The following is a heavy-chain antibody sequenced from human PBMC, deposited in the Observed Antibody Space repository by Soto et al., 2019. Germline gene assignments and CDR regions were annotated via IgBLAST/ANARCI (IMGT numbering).Heavy chain of an antibody. V-gene: IGHV1-2*04. J-gene: IGHJ4*02. CDR2: INPNSGGT. Sequence: ASVKVSCKASGYTFTGYYMHWVRQAPGQGLEWMGWINPNSGGTNYAQKFQGWVTMTRDTSISTAYMELSRLRSDDTAVYYCARGGLTGDGSGAPFDYWGQGTLVTVSS. D-gene: IGHD7-27*01. CDR3: ARGGLTGDGSGAPFDY. CDR1: GYTFTGYY.